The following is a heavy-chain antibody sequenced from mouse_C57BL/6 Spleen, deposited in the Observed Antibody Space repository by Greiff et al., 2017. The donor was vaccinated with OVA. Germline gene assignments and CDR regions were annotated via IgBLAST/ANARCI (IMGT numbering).Heavy chain of an antibody. Sequence: EVQLQQSGPELVKPGASVKISCKASGYAFSSSWMNWVKQRPEQGLEWIGRIDPANGNTKYAPKFQGKATITADTSSNTAYLQLSSLTSEDTAIYYCARERSITWFDYWGQGTTLTVSS. J-gene: IGHJ2*01. CDR1: GYAFSSSW. V-gene: IGHV14-3*01. CDR3: ARERSITWFDY. D-gene: IGHD1-1*01. CDR2: IDPANGNT.